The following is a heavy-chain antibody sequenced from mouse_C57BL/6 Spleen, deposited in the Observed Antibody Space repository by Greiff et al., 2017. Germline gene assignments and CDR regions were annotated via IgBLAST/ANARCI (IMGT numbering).Heavy chain of an antibody. Sequence: VMLVESGGGLVQPGGSLKLSCAASGFTFSDYYMYWVRQTPEKRLEWVAYISNGGGSTYYPDTVKGRFTISRDYAKNTLYLQMSRLKSEDTAMYYCARHYYGSLYAMDYWGQGTSVTVSS. CDR1: GFTFSDYY. D-gene: IGHD1-1*01. CDR3: ARHYYGSLYAMDY. V-gene: IGHV5-12*01. J-gene: IGHJ4*01. CDR2: ISNGGGST.